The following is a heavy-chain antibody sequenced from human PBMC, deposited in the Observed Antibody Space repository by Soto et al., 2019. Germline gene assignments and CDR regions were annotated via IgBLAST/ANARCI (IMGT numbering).Heavy chain of an antibody. CDR3: ARRDCSGGSCALDY. CDR1: GDSIRKYY. Sequence: PSEALSLTCTVSGDSIRKYYWSWIRQPPGKGLEWIGFFYHSGNTNYNPSLKSRVTISEETTKNQFSLKLSSVTAADTAVYYCARRDCSGGSCALDYWGQGIPVTVSS. J-gene: IGHJ4*02. CDR2: FYHSGNT. D-gene: IGHD2-15*01. V-gene: IGHV4-59*01.